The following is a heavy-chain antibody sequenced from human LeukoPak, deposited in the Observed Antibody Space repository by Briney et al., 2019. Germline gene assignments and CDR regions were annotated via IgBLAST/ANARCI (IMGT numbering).Heavy chain of an antibody. CDR1: GFTFSSYG. CDR2: IWYDGSNK. V-gene: IGHV3-30*02. Sequence: GGSLRLSCAASGFTFSSYGMHWVRQAPGKGLEWGAFIWYDGSNKYYADSVKGRFTISRDTSKNTLYLQMNSLRAEDTAVYYCAKDGVFAISLFDYWGQGTLVTVSS. CDR3: AKDGVFAISLFDY. D-gene: IGHD2-8*01. J-gene: IGHJ4*02.